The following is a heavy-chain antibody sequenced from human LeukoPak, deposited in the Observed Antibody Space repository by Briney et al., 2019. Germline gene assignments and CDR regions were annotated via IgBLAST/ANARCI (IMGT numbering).Heavy chain of an antibody. Sequence: SVKVSCKASGGTFSSYAISWVRQAPGQGLEWMGGIIPIFGTANYAQKFQGRVTITADKSTSTAYMELSSLRSEDTAVYYCAREGYYDNSGYYYYMDVWGKGTTVTISS. CDR1: GGTFSSYA. J-gene: IGHJ6*03. D-gene: IGHD3-22*01. CDR3: AREGYYDNSGYYYYMDV. V-gene: IGHV1-69*06. CDR2: IIPIFGTA.